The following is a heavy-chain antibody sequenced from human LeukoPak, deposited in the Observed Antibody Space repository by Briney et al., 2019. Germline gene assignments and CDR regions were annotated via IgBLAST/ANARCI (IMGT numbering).Heavy chain of an antibody. Sequence: GASVKVSCKASGYTFTSYGISWVRQAPGQGLEWMGWINPNSGGTNYAQKFQGRVTMTRDTSISTAYMELSRLRSDDTAVYYCARDSLGFDPWGQGTLVTVSS. V-gene: IGHV1-2*02. CDR3: ARDSLGFDP. CDR1: GYTFTSYG. CDR2: INPNSGGT. D-gene: IGHD3-16*01. J-gene: IGHJ5*02.